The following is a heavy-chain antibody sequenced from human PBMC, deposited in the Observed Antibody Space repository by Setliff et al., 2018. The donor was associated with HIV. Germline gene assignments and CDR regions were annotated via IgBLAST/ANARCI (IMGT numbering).Heavy chain of an antibody. CDR3: ARWHPPYGFWEEDY. Sequence: SETLSLTCTVSGGSISSYFWSWIRQPPGKGLEWIGYIYTNGSTNHNPSLKSRVTISVDTSKNQFSLKLKSVTAADTAVYYCARWHPPYGFWEEDYWGQGTLVTVSS. D-gene: IGHD3-10*01. CDR2: IYTNGST. V-gene: IGHV4-4*08. CDR1: GGSISSYF. J-gene: IGHJ4*02.